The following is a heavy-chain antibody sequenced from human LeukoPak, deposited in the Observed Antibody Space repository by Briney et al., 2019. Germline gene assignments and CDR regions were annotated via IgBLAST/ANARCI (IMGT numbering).Heavy chain of an antibody. CDR3: ARGGWNYVFNY. D-gene: IGHD1-7*01. V-gene: IGHV3-30*03. Sequence: GGSLRLSCAASGFTFSSYGMHWVRQAPGKGLEWVAVISYDGSNKYYADYVKGRSTISRDNGKNSLYLQMNSLRAEDTAVYYCARGGWNYVFNYWGQGTLVTVSS. J-gene: IGHJ4*02. CDR1: GFTFSSYG. CDR2: ISYDGSNK.